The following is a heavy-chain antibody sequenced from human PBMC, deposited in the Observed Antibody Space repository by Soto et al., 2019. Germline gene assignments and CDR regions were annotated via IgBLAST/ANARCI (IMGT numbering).Heavy chain of an antibody. CDR2: ISSSSSTI. Sequence: GGSLRLSCPASGGTFGSYSMNLVRQVPGKGLEWVSYISSSSSTIYYADSVKGRFTISRDNAKNSLYLQMNSLRDEDTAVYYCARRDGSGWFYFDYWGQGTLVTVSS. J-gene: IGHJ4*02. D-gene: IGHD6-19*01. CDR1: GGTFGSYS. V-gene: IGHV3-48*02. CDR3: ARRDGSGWFYFDY.